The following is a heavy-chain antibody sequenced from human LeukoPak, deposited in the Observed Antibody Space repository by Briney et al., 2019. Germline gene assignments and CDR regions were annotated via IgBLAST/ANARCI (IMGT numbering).Heavy chain of an antibody. CDR1: GFTFSSYW. CDR3: ARGILVRGVITPFGY. V-gene: IGHV3-74*01. Sequence: GGSLRLSCAASGFTFSSYWMHWVRQAPGKGLVWVSRINSDGSSTSYADSVKGRFTISRDNAKNTLYLQMNSLRAEDTAVYYCARGILVRGVITPFGYWGQGTLVTVSS. CDR2: INSDGSST. J-gene: IGHJ4*02. D-gene: IGHD3-10*01.